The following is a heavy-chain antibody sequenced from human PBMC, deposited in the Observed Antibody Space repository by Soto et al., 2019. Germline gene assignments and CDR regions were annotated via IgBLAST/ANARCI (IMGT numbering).Heavy chain of an antibody. CDR3: ARSTVITFLLDY. CDR2: IHYSGST. CDR1: SGFISNYY. V-gene: IGHV4-59*01. D-gene: IGHD3-16*01. Sequence: QVQLQESGPGLVKPSETLSLTCTVSSGFISNYYWSWIRQPPGKGLEWIGYIHYSGSTNYNPSLKSRVTISIDTSKNQFSLKLSSVSAADTAVYYCARSTVITFLLDYWGQGTLVTVSS. J-gene: IGHJ4*02.